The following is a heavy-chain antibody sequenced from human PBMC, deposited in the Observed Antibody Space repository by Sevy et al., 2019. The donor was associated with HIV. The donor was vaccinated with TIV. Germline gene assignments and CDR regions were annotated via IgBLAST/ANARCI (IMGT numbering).Heavy chain of an antibody. J-gene: IGHJ4*02. Sequence: GGSLRLSCAASGFTFSSYGMHWVRQAPGKGLEWVAVISYDGSNKYYADSVKGRFTISRDNSKNTLYLQMNSLRAEDTAGYYCAKDFGGCSGGSCYSSPGYWGQGTLVTVSS. V-gene: IGHV3-30*18. CDR2: ISYDGSNK. CDR3: AKDFGGCSGGSCYSSPGY. CDR1: GFTFSSYG. D-gene: IGHD2-15*01.